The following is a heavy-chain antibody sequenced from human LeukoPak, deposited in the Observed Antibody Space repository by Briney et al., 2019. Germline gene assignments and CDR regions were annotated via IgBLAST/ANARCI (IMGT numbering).Heavy chain of an antibody. D-gene: IGHD1-1*01. J-gene: IGHJ6*03. V-gene: IGHV3-48*04. CDR2: SSTVTGNI. CDR3: ATTGNFYDMDV. CDR1: GFAFISTS. Sequence: VGSLRLSCAASGFAFISTSIHWVRQAPGKGLEWLSYSSTVTGNIYYADSVKGRFAISRDNAKSSLYLQMSSLRAEDTAVYFCATTGNFYDMDVWGKGTTVTVSS.